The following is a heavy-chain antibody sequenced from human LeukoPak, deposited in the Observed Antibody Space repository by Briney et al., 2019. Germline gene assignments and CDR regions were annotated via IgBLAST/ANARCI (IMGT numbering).Heavy chain of an antibody. J-gene: IGHJ6*02. V-gene: IGHV1-18*04. D-gene: IGHD2-15*01. CDR2: ISAYNGNT. CDR1: GYTFTSYG. Sequence: ASVKVSCKASGYTFTSYGISWVRQAPGQGLEWMGWISAYNGNTNYVQKLQGRVTITADESTSTAYMELSSLRSEDTAVYYCAREGRKGPLGLHYYYGMDVWGQGTTVTVSS. CDR3: AREGRKGPLGLHYYYGMDV.